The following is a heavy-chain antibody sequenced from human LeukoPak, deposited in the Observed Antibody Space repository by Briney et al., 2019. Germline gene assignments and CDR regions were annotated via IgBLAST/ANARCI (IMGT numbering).Heavy chain of an antibody. J-gene: IGHJ4*02. V-gene: IGHV3-66*01. Sequence: GGSLRLSCAASGFTVSSNYMSWVRQAPGKGLEWVSVIYRGGSTYYADTVKGRFTISRDSSKNTMYLQMNSLRAEDTAVYYCASRNVDSSGYPFDYWGQGTLVTVSS. CDR2: IYRGGST. CDR1: GFTVSSNY. CDR3: ASRNVDSSGYPFDY. D-gene: IGHD3-22*01.